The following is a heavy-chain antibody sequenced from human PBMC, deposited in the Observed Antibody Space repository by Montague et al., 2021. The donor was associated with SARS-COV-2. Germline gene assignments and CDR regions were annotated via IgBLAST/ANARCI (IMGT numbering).Heavy chain of an antibody. V-gene: IGHV4-4*02. J-gene: IGHJ4*02. CDR2: IYHTGST. CDR1: GDSISTYNW. Sequence: SETLSLTCVVSGDSISTYNWWTWVRLPPGKGLECVGEIYHTGSTYYKPSLKSRVIMSVGTSWHQFSLRLTSVTAADAAIYYWAGEGSGRSDLAYWGQGTLVTVSS. CDR3: AGEGSGRSDLAY. D-gene: IGHD1-26*01.